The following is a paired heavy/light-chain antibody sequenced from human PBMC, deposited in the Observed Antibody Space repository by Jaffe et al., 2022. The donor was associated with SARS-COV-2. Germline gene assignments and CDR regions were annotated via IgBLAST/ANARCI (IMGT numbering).Light chain of an antibody. Sequence: EIAMTQSPVTLSVSPGERATLSCRASQSVSSNLAWYQQQPGQAPRLLIYGASSRATDIPARFSGNGSGTEFTLTISSLQSEDFAVYYCQQYNYWPRTFGQGTKVEIK. CDR2: GAS. CDR3: QQYNYWPRT. V-gene: IGKV3-15*01. J-gene: IGKJ1*01. CDR1: QSVSSN.
Heavy chain of an antibody. J-gene: IGHJ4*02. CDR2: ISYDGNYK. Sequence: QVQLVESGGGVVQPGRSLRLSCVASGFTLSSYGMHWVRQAPGKGLEWVAIISYDGNYKNYADSVMGRFTVSRDNSKNTVFLQMDSLRAEDTAFYYCARSYRYCDYWGPGTLVTVSS. CDR3: ARSYRYCDY. CDR1: GFTLSSYG. V-gene: IGHV3-30*03. D-gene: IGHD3-16*02.